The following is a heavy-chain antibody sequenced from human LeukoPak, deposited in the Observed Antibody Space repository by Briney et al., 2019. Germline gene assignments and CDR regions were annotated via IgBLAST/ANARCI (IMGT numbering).Heavy chain of an antibody. D-gene: IGHD4-17*01. CDR3: ARDMGDYGDYVFDY. CDR2: MDSSGST. Sequence: SETLSLTCTVSGGSISTHYWSWIRQPPGKGLEWIGYMDSSGSTNYNPSLKSRVTISVDASKNQFSLKLSSVTAADTAVYYCARDMGDYGDYVFDYWGQGTLVTVSS. V-gene: IGHV4-59*11. CDR1: GGSISTHY. J-gene: IGHJ4*02.